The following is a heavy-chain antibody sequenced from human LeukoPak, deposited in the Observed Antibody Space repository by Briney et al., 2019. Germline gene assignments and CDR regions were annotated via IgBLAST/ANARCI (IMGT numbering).Heavy chain of an antibody. CDR2: LGYDGSNK. J-gene: IGHJ6*02. D-gene: IGHD3-10*01. Sequence: GGPWSLSGEASFLTFIAYGMHWFRRAPGRGWGGWAFLGYDGSNKYYADSVKGRFTISRDNSKNTLYLQMNSLRAEDTAVYYCAREYGSGSYDVYYGMDVWGQGTTVTVSS. CDR3: AREYGSGSYDVYYGMDV. CDR1: FLTFIAYG. V-gene: IGHV3-30*02.